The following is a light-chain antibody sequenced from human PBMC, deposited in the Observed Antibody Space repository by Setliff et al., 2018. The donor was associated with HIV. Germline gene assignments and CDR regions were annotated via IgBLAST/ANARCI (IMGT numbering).Light chain of an antibody. CDR3: NSYTSSATII. CDR1: SSDVGGHNY. Sequence: QSALAQPASVSGSPGQSITMSCTGTSSDVGGHNYVSWYQQHPGKAPKLMIYDVTNRPSGVSNRFSGSKSGNTASLTISGLQAEDEADYYCNSYTSSATIIFGGGTKATVL. V-gene: IGLV2-14*03. CDR2: DVT. J-gene: IGLJ2*01.